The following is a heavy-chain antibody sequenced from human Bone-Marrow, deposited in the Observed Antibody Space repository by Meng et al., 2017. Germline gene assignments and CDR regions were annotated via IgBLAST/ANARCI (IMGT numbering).Heavy chain of an antibody. D-gene: IGHD3-9*01. CDR2: IKSNTDGGTA. CDR3: TWDDKAVYDY. V-gene: IGHV3-15*01. J-gene: IGHJ4*02. CDR1: GFYFSNTW. Sequence: VHMVEYGAGSVQPWRSVRLSFACTGFYFSNTWLSWVRKAPGEGLERVGSIKSNTDGGTAEYAAPVTGRFIIARADSKSTLYLQMSVLRIDDTGVYYCTWDDKAVYDYWGQGTLVTVSS.